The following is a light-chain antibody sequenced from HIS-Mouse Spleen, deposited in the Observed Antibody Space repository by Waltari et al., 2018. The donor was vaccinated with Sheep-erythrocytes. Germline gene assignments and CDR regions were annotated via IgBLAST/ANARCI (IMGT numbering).Light chain of an antibody. CDR3: QAWDSSTAWV. Sequence: SYELTQPPSVSVSPGQTASITCSGDKLGDKYACWYQQKPGQSPVLVISQDSKRPSGIPARFSGSNSGNTATLTISGTQAMDEADYYCQAWDSSTAWVFGGGTKLTVL. CDR1: KLGDKY. CDR2: QDS. J-gene: IGLJ3*02. V-gene: IGLV3-1*01.